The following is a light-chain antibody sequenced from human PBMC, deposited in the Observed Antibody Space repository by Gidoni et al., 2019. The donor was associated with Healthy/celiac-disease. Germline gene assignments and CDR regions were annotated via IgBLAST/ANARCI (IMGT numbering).Light chain of an antibody. CDR2: QAS. Sequence: SYELNQPPPVSVPPGQTASITCSGVKSGEKYACLYQQKPGQPPVLVIYQASKRPSVIPERFSGSNSGITAALTISGTHAMDEADYCCQAWDSSTVVFGGGTKLTVL. J-gene: IGLJ2*01. CDR1: KSGEKY. V-gene: IGLV3-1*01. CDR3: QAWDSSTVV.